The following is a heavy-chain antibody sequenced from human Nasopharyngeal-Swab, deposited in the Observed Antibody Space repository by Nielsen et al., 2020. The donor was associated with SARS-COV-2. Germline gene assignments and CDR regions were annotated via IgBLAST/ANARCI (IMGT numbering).Heavy chain of an antibody. CDR3: ARDKGMRDYVWGSYRSSSYYYYGMDV. CDR2: ITQDGSEN. CDR1: GLTFSRYW. V-gene: IGHV3-7*01. D-gene: IGHD3-16*02. Sequence: GGSLRLSCAGSGLTFSRYWLSWVRQAPGKGLEWVANITQDGSENYYEDSVKGRFTISRDNAKNSLYLQMNSLRAEDTSVYYCARDKGMRDYVWGSYRSSSYYYYGMDVWGQGTTVTVSS. J-gene: IGHJ6*02.